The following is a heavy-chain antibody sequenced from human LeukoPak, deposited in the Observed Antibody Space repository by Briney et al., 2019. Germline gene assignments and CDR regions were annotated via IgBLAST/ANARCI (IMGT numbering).Heavy chain of an antibody. CDR3: ARGRSGSSLDY. D-gene: IGHD1-26*01. J-gene: IGHJ4*02. V-gene: IGHV4-59*01. CDR1: GGSMSPYH. CDR2: IYYSGST. Sequence: SETLSLTCTVSGGSMSPYHWGWIRQPPGKGLEWTGYIYYSGSTNYNPSLKSRVTISVDTSKNQFSLKLSSVTAADTAVYYCARGRSGSSLDYWGQGTLVTVSS.